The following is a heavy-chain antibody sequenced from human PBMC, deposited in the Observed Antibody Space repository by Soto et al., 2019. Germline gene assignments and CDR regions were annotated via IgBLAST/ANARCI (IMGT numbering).Heavy chain of an antibody. CDR2: ISGSGGST. V-gene: IGHV3-23*01. D-gene: IGHD2-21*01. Sequence: PGGSLRLSCAASGFTFSSYAMSWVRQAPGKGLEWVSVISGSGGSTYYADSVKGRFTISRGNSKNTLYVQMNSLRAEDTAVYYCAKRDYSKFDYWGQGTPVTVSS. J-gene: IGHJ4*02. CDR1: GFTFSSYA. CDR3: AKRDYSKFDY.